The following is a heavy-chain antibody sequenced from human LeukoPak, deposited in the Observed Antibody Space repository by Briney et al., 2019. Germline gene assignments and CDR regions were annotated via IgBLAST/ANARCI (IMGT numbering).Heavy chain of an antibody. D-gene: IGHD2-8*02. CDR1: GFTFSDYY. Sequence: GGSLRLSCAASGFTFSDYYMSWIRQAPGKGLEWVSYISSSGGTTYYADSVKGRFTISRDNSKNTLYLQMNSLRAEDTAIYYCAKGSATWSYYFDYWGQGTLVTVSS. CDR2: ISSSGGTT. CDR3: AKGSATWSYYFDY. J-gene: IGHJ4*02. V-gene: IGHV3-11*01.